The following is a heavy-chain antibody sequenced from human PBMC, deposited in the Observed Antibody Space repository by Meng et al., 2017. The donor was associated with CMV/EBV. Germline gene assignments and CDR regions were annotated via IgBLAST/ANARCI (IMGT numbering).Heavy chain of an antibody. J-gene: IGHJ4*02. V-gene: IGHV1-8*02. CDR3: ARVLSLVAAAGPYYFDY. CDR1: GGTFSSYV. Sequence: ASVKVSCKASGGTFSSYVINWVRQATGQGLEWMGWMNPNSGNTGYAQKFQGRVTMTRNTSISTAYMELSSLSSVTAADTAVYYCARVLSLVAAAGPYYFDYWGQGTLVTVSS. D-gene: IGHD6-13*01. CDR2: MNPNSGNT.